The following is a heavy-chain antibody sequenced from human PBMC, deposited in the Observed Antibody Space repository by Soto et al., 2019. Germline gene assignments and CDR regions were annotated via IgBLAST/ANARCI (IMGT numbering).Heavy chain of an antibody. CDR3: ARRGRGAALGGYCVRAYYYYGMDV. D-gene: IGHD2-21*01. CDR2: IYYSGST. Sequence: SETLSLTCTVSGGSISSSSYYWGWIRQPPGKGLEWIGSIYYSGSTYYNPSLKSRVTISVDTSKNQFSLKLSSVTAADTAVYYCARRGRGAALGGYCVRAYYYYGMDVWGQGTTVTVSS. J-gene: IGHJ6*02. CDR1: GGSISSSSYY. V-gene: IGHV4-39*01.